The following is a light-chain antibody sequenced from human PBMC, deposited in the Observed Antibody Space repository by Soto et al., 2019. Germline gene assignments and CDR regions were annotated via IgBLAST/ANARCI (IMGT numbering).Light chain of an antibody. CDR2: LGS. J-gene: IGKJ1*01. Sequence: DIVVTQSPLSLPVTPGQPASISCRSSQSLLHSNGYNYLHWYVQKPGQSPQLLIYLGSNRASGVPDRFSGSGSGTDFTLKISRVEAEDVGVYYCMQPLQTPWSFGQGTKVEIK. CDR3: MQPLQTPWS. CDR1: QSLLHSNGYNY. V-gene: IGKV2-28*01.